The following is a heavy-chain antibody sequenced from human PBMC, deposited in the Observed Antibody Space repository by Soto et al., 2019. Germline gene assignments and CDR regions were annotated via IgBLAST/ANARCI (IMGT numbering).Heavy chain of an antibody. V-gene: IGHV4-4*02. CDR2: IYHSGST. CDR1: GGSISSSNW. J-gene: IGHJ6*02. Sequence: PSETLSLTCAVSGGSISSSNWWSWVRQPPGKGLEWIGEIYHSGSTNYNPSLKSRVTISVDKSKNTLYLQMNSLRAEDTAVYYCAKPMEGWGQGTTVTVSS. CDR3: AKPMEG.